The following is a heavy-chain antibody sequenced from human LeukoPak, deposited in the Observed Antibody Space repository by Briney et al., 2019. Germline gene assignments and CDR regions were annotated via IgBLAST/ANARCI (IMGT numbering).Heavy chain of an antibody. CDR1: GYTFTTFG. D-gene: IGHD2-2*02. Sequence: ASVKVSCKASGYTFTTFGLSWVRQAPGQGLEWMGWTSTYNGNTNYAHKVQGRVTMTTDTSTSTAYMELRSLRSDDTAVYYCARVRFRLLGVSAAISGGDFWGQGTLVTVSS. V-gene: IGHV1-18*01. CDR3: ARVRFRLLGVSAAISGGDF. J-gene: IGHJ4*02. CDR2: TSTYNGNT.